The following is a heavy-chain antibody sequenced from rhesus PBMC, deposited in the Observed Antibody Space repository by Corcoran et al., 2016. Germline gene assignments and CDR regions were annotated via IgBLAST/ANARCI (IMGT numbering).Heavy chain of an antibody. J-gene: IGHJ4*01. V-gene: IGHV4-65*01. CDR1: GGSISSSNW. CDR3: ARDPTSSWSSDY. CDR2: ISGSSGST. D-gene: IGHD6-13*01. Sequence: QVQLQESGPGLVKPSETLSLTCAVSGGSISSSNWCSWIRPPPGKGLEWIGYISGSSGSTYYNPSLKSRVTISTDTSKNQFSLKLSSVTAADTAVYYCARDPTSSWSSDYWGQGVLVTVSS.